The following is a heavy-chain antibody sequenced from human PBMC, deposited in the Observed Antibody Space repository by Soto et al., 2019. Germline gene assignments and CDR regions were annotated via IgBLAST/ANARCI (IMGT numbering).Heavy chain of an antibody. J-gene: IGHJ2*01. Sequence: HVQLVESGGGVVQPGRSLRLSCAASGFTFSSYGMHWVRQAPGKGLEWVAVIWYDGSNKYYADSVKGRFTISRDNSKNTLYLQINSLRAEDTAVYYCARIGPDWYFDLWGRGTLVTVSS. V-gene: IGHV3-33*01. CDR2: IWYDGSNK. CDR1: GFTFSSYG. CDR3: ARIGPDWYFDL.